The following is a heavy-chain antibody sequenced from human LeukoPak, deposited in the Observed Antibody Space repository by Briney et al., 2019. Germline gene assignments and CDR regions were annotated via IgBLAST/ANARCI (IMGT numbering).Heavy chain of an antibody. CDR1: GFTFSSYA. CDR3: AKDSYDSSGSRYDY. CDR2: ISGGGGST. J-gene: IGHJ4*02. D-gene: IGHD3-22*01. Sequence: PGGSLRLSCSASGFTFSSYAMSWVRQAPGVGLEWVSAISGGGGSTWYADSVKGRFTIPRDNSKNTLYMQMNSLRAEDTAVYYCAKDSYDSSGSRYDYWGQGTLVTVSS. V-gene: IGHV3-23*01.